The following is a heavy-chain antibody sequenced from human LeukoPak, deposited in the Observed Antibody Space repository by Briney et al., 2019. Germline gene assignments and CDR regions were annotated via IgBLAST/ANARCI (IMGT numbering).Heavy chain of an antibody. Sequence: SETLSLTCAVSGGSISSSNWWSWVRQPPGKGLEWIGEIYHSGSTYYNPSLKSRVTISVDTSKNQFSLKLSSVTAADTAVYYCARDPGLVVAATYNWFDPWGQGTLVTVSS. CDR2: IYHSGST. J-gene: IGHJ5*02. CDR3: ARDPGLVVAATYNWFDP. CDR1: GGSISSSNW. V-gene: IGHV4-4*02. D-gene: IGHD2-15*01.